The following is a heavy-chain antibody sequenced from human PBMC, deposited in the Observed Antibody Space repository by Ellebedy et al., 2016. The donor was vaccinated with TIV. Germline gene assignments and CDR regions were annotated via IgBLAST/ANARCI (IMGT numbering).Heavy chain of an antibody. CDR1: GDTFSTYS. Sequence: SVKVSCKASGDTFSTYSINWVRQAPGQGLEWMGGIVPIFGTTHYAQKFQGRVTISADESATTATVFMEVSSLTSEDSAVYYCARGTGYRSGWFESVRWGRGTLVTVSS. J-gene: IGHJ4*02. D-gene: IGHD6-19*01. CDR2: IVPIFGTT. V-gene: IGHV1-69*13. CDR3: ARGTGYRSGWFESVR.